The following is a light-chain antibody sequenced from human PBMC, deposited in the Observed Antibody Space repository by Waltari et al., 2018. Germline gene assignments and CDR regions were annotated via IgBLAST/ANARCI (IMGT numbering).Light chain of an antibody. Sequence: DIQMTQSPSSLSASVGDRVTIPCRASQSISSYLNWYQQKPGKAPKLLVYAASSLQSGVPSRFRGSGSGTDFTLTISSLLPEDFATYYCQQSHSPPPTFGGGTKVAIK. J-gene: IGKJ4*01. CDR2: AAS. V-gene: IGKV1-39*01. CDR3: QQSHSPPPT. CDR1: QSISSY.